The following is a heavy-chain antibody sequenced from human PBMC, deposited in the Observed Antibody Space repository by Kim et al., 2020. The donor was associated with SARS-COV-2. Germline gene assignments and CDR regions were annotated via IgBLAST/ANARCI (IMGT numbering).Heavy chain of an antibody. CDR1: GGSISSGGYY. CDR3: AGSTSITMIVVVINDFDI. D-gene: IGHD3-22*01. J-gene: IGHJ3*02. CDR2: IYYSGST. Sequence: SETLSLTCTVSGGSISSGGYYWSWIRQHPGKGLEWIGYIYYSGSTYYNPSLKSRVTISVDTSKNQFSLKLSPVTAADTAVYYCAGSTSITMIVVVINDFDIWGQGTMVTVSS. V-gene: IGHV4-31*03.